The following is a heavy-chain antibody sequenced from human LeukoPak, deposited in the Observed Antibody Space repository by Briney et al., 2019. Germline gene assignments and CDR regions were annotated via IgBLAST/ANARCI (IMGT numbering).Heavy chain of an antibody. CDR3: ARDRPAAGSIWSDY. CDR2: MKEDGSDR. CDR1: AFTVSSQW. D-gene: IGHD6-19*01. J-gene: IGHJ4*02. V-gene: IGHV3-7*04. Sequence: GGSLRLSWAAAAFTVSSQWISWLRQAPGKRLECVPTMKEDGSDRNYVASVDGPSTSSRDHATNSLYLQMTSLRAEHTAMYYCARDRPAAGSIWSDYWGQGTLVTVSS.